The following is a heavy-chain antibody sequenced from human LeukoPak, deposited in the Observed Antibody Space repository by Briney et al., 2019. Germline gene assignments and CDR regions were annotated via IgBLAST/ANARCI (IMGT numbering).Heavy chain of an antibody. D-gene: IGHD6-25*01. CDR2: IAVGNGHT. Sequence: VASVKASCKASGFTFSTSAMQWVRQARGQRLECIGWIAVGNGHTNYAQKFHERVSITRDMSTTTAYMELSNLRSEDTAVYYCAATGSETDAFDIWGQGTMVTVSS. V-gene: IGHV1-58*02. CDR1: GFTFSTSA. CDR3: AATGSETDAFDI. J-gene: IGHJ3*02.